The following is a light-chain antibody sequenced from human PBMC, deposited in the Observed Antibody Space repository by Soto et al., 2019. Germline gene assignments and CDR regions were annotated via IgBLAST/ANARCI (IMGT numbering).Light chain of an antibody. CDR2: AAS. V-gene: IGKV1-39*01. CDR1: QSISNY. Sequence: QMTRSPSSLSAPVVDRCTVTCLASQSISNYLNWYQQRPGKAPNLLIYAASSMISGVPSRFSGSGSGTDFTLTITSLRPEDFATYYCQQSYHTSWTFGQGTKVDIK. CDR3: QQSYHTSWT. J-gene: IGKJ1*01.